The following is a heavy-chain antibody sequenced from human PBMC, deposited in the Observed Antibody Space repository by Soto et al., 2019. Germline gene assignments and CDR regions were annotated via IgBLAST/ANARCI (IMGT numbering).Heavy chain of an antibody. V-gene: IGHV1-18*01. J-gene: IGHJ2*01. CDR2: ISAYNGNT. D-gene: IGHD3-9*01. CDR1: GYTFTSYD. Sequence: GASVKVSCKASGYTFTSYDISWVRQAPGQGLEWMGWISAYNGNTNYAQKLQGRVTMTTDTSTSTAYMELRSLRSDDTAVYYCARDRSYEILTGNLRRYFDLWGRGIPVTVSS. CDR3: ARDRSYEILTGNLRRYFDL.